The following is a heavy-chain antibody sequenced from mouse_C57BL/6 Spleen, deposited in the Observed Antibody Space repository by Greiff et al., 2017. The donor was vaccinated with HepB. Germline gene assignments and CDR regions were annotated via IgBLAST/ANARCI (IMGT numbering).Heavy chain of an antibody. D-gene: IGHD1-1*01. V-gene: IGHV1-26*01. J-gene: IGHJ3*01. CDR1: GYTFTDYY. Sequence: EVQLQQSGPELVKPGASVKISCKASGYTFTDYYMNWVKQSHGKSLEWIGDINPNNGGTSYNQKFKGKATLTVDKSSSTAYMELRSLTSEDSAVYYCARGGDYYGSSYSAYWGQGTLVTVSA. CDR3: ARGGDYYGSSYSAY. CDR2: INPNNGGT.